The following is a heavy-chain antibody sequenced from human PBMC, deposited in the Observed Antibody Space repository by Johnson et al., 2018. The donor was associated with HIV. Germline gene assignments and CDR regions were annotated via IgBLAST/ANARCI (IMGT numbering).Heavy chain of an antibody. V-gene: IGHV3-30*04. Sequence: QVTLVESGGGVVQPGRSLRLSCAASGFTFSNFAMHWVRQAPGKGLEWVVVISYDGSNKYFADSVKGRFTISRDNAKNSLYLQMNSLRAEDTAVYYCAREKTTPDAFDIWGQGTMVTVSS. J-gene: IGHJ3*02. CDR2: ISYDGSNK. CDR3: AREKTTPDAFDI. D-gene: IGHD4-11*01. CDR1: GFTFSNFA.